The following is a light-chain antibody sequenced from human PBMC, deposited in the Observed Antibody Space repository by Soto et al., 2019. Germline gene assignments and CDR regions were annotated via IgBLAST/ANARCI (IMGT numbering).Light chain of an antibody. J-gene: IGKJ4*01. V-gene: IGKV1-12*01. CDR3: QQGNSFPLT. CDR1: QGISSY. CDR2: AAS. Sequence: DIQMTQSPSSVSASVGDRXTITCRASQGISSYLAWYQQKPGKAPNLLIYAASSLHSGVPSRFGGSGSGTDFTLTISSLQPEDFATYYCQQGNSFPLTFGGGTKVEMK.